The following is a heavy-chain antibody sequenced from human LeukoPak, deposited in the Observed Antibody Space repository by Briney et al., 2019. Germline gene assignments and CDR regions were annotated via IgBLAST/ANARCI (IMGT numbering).Heavy chain of an antibody. V-gene: IGHV3-30*18. Sequence: GGSLTLSCAISGFSFSSYGMHWVRQAPGKGLEWVAVISYDGSNKCHADSVKGRFTISRDNSKSSLFLQMNSLRAEDTAVYYCAKDLRPQIPYGESPRGTAPMGHWGQGTLVTVSS. CDR3: AKDLRPQIPYGESPRGTAPMGH. D-gene: IGHD4-17*01. CDR2: ISYDGSNK. CDR1: GFSFSSYG. J-gene: IGHJ4*02.